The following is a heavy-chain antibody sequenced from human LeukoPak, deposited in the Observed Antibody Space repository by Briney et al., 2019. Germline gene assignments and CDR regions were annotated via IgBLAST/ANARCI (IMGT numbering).Heavy chain of an antibody. CDR1: GYSISSGYY. Sequence: PSETLSLTCTVSGYSISSGYYWGWIRQPPGKGLEWIGNIYHSGSTYYNPSLKSRVTISVDTSKNQFSLKLSSVTAADTAVYYCAREQLTDAFDIWGQGTMVTVSS. CDR3: AREQLTDAFDI. V-gene: IGHV4-38-2*02. J-gene: IGHJ3*02. D-gene: IGHD6-6*01. CDR2: IYHSGST.